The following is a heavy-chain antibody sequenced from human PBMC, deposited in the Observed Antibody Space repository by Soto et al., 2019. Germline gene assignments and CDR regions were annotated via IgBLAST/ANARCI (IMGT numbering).Heavy chain of an antibody. V-gene: IGHV4-30-2*01. CDR2: TYHSGNP. J-gene: IGHJ6*02. CDR3: ARGVPRGWYELYYYYYGMDV. CDR1: GDTISTGGYS. D-gene: IGHD6-19*01. Sequence: PSETLSLTCGVSGDTISTGGYSWAWIRQPPGKALEWIGHTYHSGNPYYNPSLKSRVIISVDRSKNQFSLKLSSVTAADTAVYYCARGVPRGWYELYYYYYGMDVWGQGTTVTVSS.